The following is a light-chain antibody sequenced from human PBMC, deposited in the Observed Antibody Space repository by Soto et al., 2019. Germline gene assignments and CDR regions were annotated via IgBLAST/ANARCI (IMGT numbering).Light chain of an antibody. V-gene: IGKV1-12*01. CDR2: SAS. CDR1: QGINXX. J-gene: IGKJ4*01. CDR3: QQANTFALT. Sequence: DIQMTQSPSSVSASVGDRVTITXRXSQGINXXLXXYQQKPGTAPKLLIYSASSLQSGVPSRFSGSGSGTDFTLTISSLQPEDFATYYCQQANTFALTFGGGTKVEI.